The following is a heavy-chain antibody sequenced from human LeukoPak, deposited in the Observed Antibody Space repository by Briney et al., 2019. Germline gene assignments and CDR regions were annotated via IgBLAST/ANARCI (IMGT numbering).Heavy chain of an antibody. Sequence: GGALRLSCAASGFGFSTNLMHWVRQAPGKGLVWVSHISTDARTITYADFVKGRFTISRDNSKNTLYLQMNSLRAEDTAVYYCAKVLVTVIVVVINGDAFDIWGQGTMVTVSS. V-gene: IGHV3-74*01. CDR2: ISTDARTI. J-gene: IGHJ3*02. D-gene: IGHD3-22*01. CDR1: GFGFSTNL. CDR3: AKVLVTVIVVVINGDAFDI.